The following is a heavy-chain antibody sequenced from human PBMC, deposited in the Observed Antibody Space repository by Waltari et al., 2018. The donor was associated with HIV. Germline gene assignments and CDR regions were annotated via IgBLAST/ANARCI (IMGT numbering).Heavy chain of an antibody. V-gene: IGHV3-23*01. D-gene: IGHD3-10*01. Sequence: EVQLLESGGVLVQPGGSLSLSCAASGLTFSSYAMSWVRQAPGKGLEWVSAISGSGGSTYYADSVKGRFTISRDNSKNTLYLQMNSLRAEDTAVYYCANKQYGSGMGYWGQGTLVTVSS. CDR3: ANKQYGSGMGY. CDR2: ISGSGGST. J-gene: IGHJ4*02. CDR1: GLTFSSYA.